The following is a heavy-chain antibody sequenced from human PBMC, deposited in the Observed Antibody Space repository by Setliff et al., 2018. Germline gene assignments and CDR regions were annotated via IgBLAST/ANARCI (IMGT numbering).Heavy chain of an antibody. CDR2: MYSSGST. CDR3: ARAPQYSNFWYALSWFDP. V-gene: IGHV4-39*01. D-gene: IGHD3-3*01. CDR1: GGPINSDRYY. J-gene: IGHJ5*02. Sequence: SETLSLTCTVSGGPINSDRYYWGWIRQPPGKGLEWIGSMYSSGSTYYNPSLKSRVTISVDTSQNQFSLKLTSVTAADTAVYYCARAPQYSNFWYALSWFDPWGQGTLVTVSS.